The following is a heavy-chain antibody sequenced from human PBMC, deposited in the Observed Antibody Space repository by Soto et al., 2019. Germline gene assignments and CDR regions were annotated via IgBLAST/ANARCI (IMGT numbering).Heavy chain of an antibody. V-gene: IGHV1-3*01. J-gene: IGHJ4*02. CDR2: INAGNGNT. D-gene: IGHD4-17*01. CDR1: GYTFTSYA. Sequence: QVQLVQSGAEVKKPGASVKVSCKASGYTFTSYAMHWVRQAPGQRLEWMGWINAGNGNTKYSQKFQGRVTITRDTSASTAYMELSSLRSEDTAVYYCAVGTVTTTPLFYWGQGTLVTVSS. CDR3: AVGTVTTTPLFY.